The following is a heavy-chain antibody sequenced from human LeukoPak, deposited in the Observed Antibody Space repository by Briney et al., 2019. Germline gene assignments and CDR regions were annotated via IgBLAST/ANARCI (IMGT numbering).Heavy chain of an antibody. V-gene: IGHV3-30-3*01. CDR3: ARDLGSYGWGNHFDY. Sequence: PGGSLRLSCAASGFTFSDHAMHWVRQAPGKGLEWLGVISYDGNYNHYADSVKGRFTVSRDNSKNTVYLHMNSLKPEDTAVSYCARDLGSYGWGNHFDYWGQGTLVTVSS. J-gene: IGHJ4*02. CDR2: ISYDGNYN. D-gene: IGHD3-16*01. CDR1: GFTFSDHA.